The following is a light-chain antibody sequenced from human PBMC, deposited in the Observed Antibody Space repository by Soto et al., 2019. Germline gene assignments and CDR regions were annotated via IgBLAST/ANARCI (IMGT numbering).Light chain of an antibody. CDR3: QAYDSSTVV. J-gene: IGLJ2*01. CDR2: DDN. CDR1: SGTIASNY. Sequence: NFMLTQPHSVSESPGKTVTISCTRSSGTIASNYVQWYQQRPGSAPTTVIYDDNQRPSGVPDRFSGSTDGSSNSASLTISGLQTEDEADYYCQAYDSSTVVFGGGTKVTVL. V-gene: IGLV6-57*04.